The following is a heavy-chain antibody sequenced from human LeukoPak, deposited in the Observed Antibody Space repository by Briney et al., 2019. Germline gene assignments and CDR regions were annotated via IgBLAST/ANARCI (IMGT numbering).Heavy chain of an antibody. Sequence: ASVKVSCKASGYTFTSYYMHWVRQAPGQGLEWMGIINPSGGSRSHAQKFQGRVTMTRDTSISTAYMELSRLRSDDTAVYYCARESQYYYGSGSYYFDYWGQGTLVTVSS. CDR3: ARESQYYYGSGSYYFDY. D-gene: IGHD3-10*01. CDR2: INPSGGSR. V-gene: IGHV1-46*01. J-gene: IGHJ4*02. CDR1: GYTFTSYY.